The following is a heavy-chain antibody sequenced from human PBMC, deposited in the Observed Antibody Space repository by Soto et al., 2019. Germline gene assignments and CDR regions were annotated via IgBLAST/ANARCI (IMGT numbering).Heavy chain of an antibody. CDR2: ISGSGAGT. J-gene: IGHJ4*02. CDR3: AKVAITGTTLRGYFDY. D-gene: IGHD1-7*01. V-gene: IGHV3-23*01. CDR1: GFTFNNYA. Sequence: QPGGSLRLSCAASGFTFNNYAMNWVRQAPGRGLEWVSGISGSGAGTYYADSVKGRFTISRDNSKNTLFLQMNSLRAEDTAVYYCAKVAITGTTLRGYFDYWGQGTLVTVSS.